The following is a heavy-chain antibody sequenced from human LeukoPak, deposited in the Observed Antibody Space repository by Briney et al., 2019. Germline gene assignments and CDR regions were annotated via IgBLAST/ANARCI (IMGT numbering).Heavy chain of an antibody. Sequence: GGSLRLSCAASGFKYDDHAMHWVRQAPGKGLEWVSGITWNSGRIGYADSVKGRFTISRDNAKNSLYLQVNSLREEDTALYYCAKDRKAYSYGSIDHWGQGTLVTVSS. CDR3: AKDRKAYSYGSIDH. J-gene: IGHJ4*02. D-gene: IGHD5-18*01. CDR2: ITWNSGRI. CDR1: GFKYDDHA. V-gene: IGHV3-9*01.